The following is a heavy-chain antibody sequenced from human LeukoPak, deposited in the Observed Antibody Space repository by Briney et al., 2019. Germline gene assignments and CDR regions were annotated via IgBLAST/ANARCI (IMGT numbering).Heavy chain of an antibody. J-gene: IGHJ4*02. V-gene: IGHV1-69*13. CDR2: IIPIFGTA. D-gene: IGHD3-3*01. CDR3: ARAPTRITIFGVAGGGTFDY. CDR1: GGTFSSYA. Sequence: SVKVSCKASGGTFSSYAISWMRQAPGQGLEWMGGIIPIFGTANYAQKFQGRVTITADESTSTAYMGLSSLRSEDTAVYYCARAPTRITIFGVAGGGTFDYWGQGTLVTVSS.